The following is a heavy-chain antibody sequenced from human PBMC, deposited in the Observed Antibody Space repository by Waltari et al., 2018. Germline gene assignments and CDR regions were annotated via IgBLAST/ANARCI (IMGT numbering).Heavy chain of an antibody. CDR1: GGSISSYY. J-gene: IGHJ4*02. CDR2: IYYSGST. D-gene: IGHD3-16*02. CDR3: ARSNYDYVWGSYRPVEY. V-gene: IGHV4-59*01. Sequence: QVQLQESGPGLVKPSETLSLTCTVSGGSISSYYWSWIRQPPGKGLEWIGYIYYSGSTNDNPTLKSRVTISADTSKNQFSLKLSSVTAADTAVYYCARSNYDYVWGSYRPVEYWGQGTLVTVSS.